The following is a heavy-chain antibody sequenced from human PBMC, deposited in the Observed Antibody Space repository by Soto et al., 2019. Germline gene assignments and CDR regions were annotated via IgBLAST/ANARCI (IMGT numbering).Heavy chain of an antibody. J-gene: IGHJ6*03. CDR2: ISAYNGNT. V-gene: IGHV1-18*01. CDR3: ARDRGVAPPVAGNTHYYYYMDV. CDR1: GYSFTNYG. D-gene: IGHD6-19*01. Sequence: QDQLVQSGVEVKKPGASVKVSCKASGYSFTNYGITWVRQAPGQGFEWMGWISAYNGNTNYAQKFQGRVTLTTHASTSTAYLELRSLRSDDTAVYYCARDRGVAPPVAGNTHYYYYMDVWGKGTTVTVSS.